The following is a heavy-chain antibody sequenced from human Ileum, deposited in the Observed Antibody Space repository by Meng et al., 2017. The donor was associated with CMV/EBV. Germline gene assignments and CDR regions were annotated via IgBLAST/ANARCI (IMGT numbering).Heavy chain of an antibody. CDR1: GDSINSGSHY. CDR3: ARDRHIGPAEYHFDY. J-gene: IGHJ4*02. Sequence: QVELQASGPGLVKPSQTLSLTCTVSGDSINSGSHYWSWIRQPAGKGLEWVAVISSDGRDNHRADSVKGRFTISRDNSKNTLYLQMNSLSIEDTAVYHCARDRHIGPAEYHFDYWGQGTLVTVSS. D-gene: IGHD2-2*01. V-gene: IGHV3-30*14. CDR2: ISSDGRDN.